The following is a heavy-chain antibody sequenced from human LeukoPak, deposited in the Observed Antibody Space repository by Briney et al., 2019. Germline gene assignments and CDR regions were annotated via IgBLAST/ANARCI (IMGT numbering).Heavy chain of an antibody. Sequence: SETLSLTCAVYGGSFSGYYWSWIRQPPGKGLGWIGEINHSGSTNYNPSLKSRVTISVDTSKNQFSLKLSSVTAADTAVYYCARAKAYCSSTSCYAGVFDYWGQGTLVTVSS. CDR2: INHSGST. J-gene: IGHJ4*02. CDR1: GGSFSGYY. V-gene: IGHV4-34*01. D-gene: IGHD2-2*01. CDR3: ARAKAYCSSTSCYAGVFDY.